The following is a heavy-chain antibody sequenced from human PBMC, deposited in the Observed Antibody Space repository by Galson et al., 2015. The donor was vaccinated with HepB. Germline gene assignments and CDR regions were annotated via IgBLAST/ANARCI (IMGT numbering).Heavy chain of an antibody. Sequence: ETLSLTCAVYGGSFSGYYWSWIRQPPGKGLEWIGEISHSGSTNYNPSLKSRVTISVDTSKNQFSLKLSSVTAADTAVYYCARGGGRRKPAVYGDYVRSRGSAFDIWGQGTMVTVSS. V-gene: IGHV4-34*01. D-gene: IGHD4-17*01. CDR1: GGSFSGYY. J-gene: IGHJ3*02. CDR2: ISHSGST. CDR3: ARGGGRRKPAVYGDYVRSRGSAFDI.